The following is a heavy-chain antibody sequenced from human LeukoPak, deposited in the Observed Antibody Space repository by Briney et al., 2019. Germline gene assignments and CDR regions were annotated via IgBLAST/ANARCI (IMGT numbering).Heavy chain of an antibody. J-gene: IGHJ6*04. CDR1: GGSISSYY. CDR2: IYYSGST. CDR3: AREGRPPYYYYGMDV. D-gene: IGHD3-10*01. Sequence: SETLSLTCTVSGGSISSYYWSWIRQPPGEGLEWIGSIYYSGSTNYNPSLKSRVTISVDTSKNQFSLKLSSVTAADTAVYYCAREGRPPYYYYGMDVWGKGTTVTVSS. V-gene: IGHV4-59*01.